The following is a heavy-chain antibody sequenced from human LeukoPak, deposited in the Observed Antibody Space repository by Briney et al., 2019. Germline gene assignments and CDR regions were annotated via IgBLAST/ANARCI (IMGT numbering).Heavy chain of an antibody. CDR2: IIPAFDPT. CDR1: GGTFSSYV. J-gene: IGHJ3*02. CDR3: AREGEPAMTLVRGEAFDI. V-gene: IGHV1-69*13. Sequence: ASVKVSCKASGGTFSSYVISWVRQAPGQGLEWMGGIIPAFDPTNYAQRFQGRLTLTADVSASTAYMALSSLTSDDTAVYYCAREGEPAMTLVRGEAFDIWGQGTMVIVSS. D-gene: IGHD3-10*01.